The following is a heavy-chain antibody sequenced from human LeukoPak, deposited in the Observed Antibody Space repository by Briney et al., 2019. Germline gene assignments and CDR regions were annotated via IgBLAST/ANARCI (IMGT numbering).Heavy chain of an antibody. CDR1: GFTFSSYW. CDR2: INSDGSST. Sequence: GGSLRLSCAASGFTFSSYWMHRVRQAPGKGLVWVSRINSDGSSTSYADSVKGRFTISRDNAKNTLYLQMHCLRADDTAVYYCAGGYGFEYWGQGTLVTVSS. J-gene: IGHJ4*02. CDR3: AGGYGFEY. D-gene: IGHD1-1*01. V-gene: IGHV3-74*01.